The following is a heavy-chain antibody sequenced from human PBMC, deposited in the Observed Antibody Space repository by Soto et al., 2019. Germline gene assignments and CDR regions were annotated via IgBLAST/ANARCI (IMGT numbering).Heavy chain of an antibody. J-gene: IGHJ4*02. V-gene: IGHV3-15*01. CDR2: MKSITDAGTT. CDR3: LTERGAGSYNGYASEDH. Sequence: EVQLVQSGGGLVKPGESLTLSCAGSGFTFANAWMSWVRQAPGKGLEWVGRMKSITDAGTTDLAAPVKGRFSISRDESKNTWYLRMTNVKVEDTALYYCLTERGAGSYNGYASEDHWGQGTPVTISS. CDR1: GFTFANAW. D-gene: IGHD1-1*01.